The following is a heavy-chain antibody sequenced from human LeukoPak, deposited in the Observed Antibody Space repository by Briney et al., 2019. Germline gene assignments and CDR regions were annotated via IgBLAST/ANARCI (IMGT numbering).Heavy chain of an antibody. J-gene: IGHJ4*02. Sequence: PGGSLRLSCAASGFTFSSYRMNWVRQAPGKGLEWVSSITSDATYIYYADSVKGRYTISRDNAKNSLYLQMNSLRAEDTAVYYCARDPVDTAMVRGDYWGQGALVTVSS. D-gene: IGHD5-18*01. CDR2: ITSDATYI. CDR3: ARDPVDTAMVRGDY. V-gene: IGHV3-21*01. CDR1: GFTFSSYR.